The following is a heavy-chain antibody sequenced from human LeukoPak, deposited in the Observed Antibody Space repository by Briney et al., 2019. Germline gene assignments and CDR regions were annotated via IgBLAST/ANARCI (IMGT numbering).Heavy chain of an antibody. D-gene: IGHD3-10*01. CDR1: GFTFDDYT. V-gene: IGHV3-43*01. CDR2: ISWDGGST. Sequence: GGSLRLSCAAAGFTFDDYTMHWVRQAPGKGLEWVSLISWDGGSTYYADSVKGRFTISRDNSKNSLYLQMNSLRTEDTALYYCAKDIGHGEYYFDYWGQGTLVTVSS. J-gene: IGHJ4*02. CDR3: AKDIGHGEYYFDY.